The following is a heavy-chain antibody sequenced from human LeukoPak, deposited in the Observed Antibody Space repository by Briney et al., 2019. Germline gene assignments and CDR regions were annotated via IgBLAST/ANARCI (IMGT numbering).Heavy chain of an antibody. CDR1: GGSLSSGSSY. D-gene: IGHD2-15*01. J-gene: IGHJ4*02. V-gene: IGHV4-31*03. CDR2: IFYTGST. Sequence: SETLSLTCTVSGGSLSSGSSYWSWIRQHPGKGLEWIGYIFYTGSTYYNPSLNSRINISVVTSKNQFSLQLSSVTAADTAVYYCARGLSAIVYWGQGTLVTVSS. CDR3: ARGLSAIVY.